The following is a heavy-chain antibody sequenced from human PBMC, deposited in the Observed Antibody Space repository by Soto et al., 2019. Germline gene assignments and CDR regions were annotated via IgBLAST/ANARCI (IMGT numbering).Heavy chain of an antibody. D-gene: IGHD4-17*01. CDR3: ASRDPKVTSFDY. Sequence: PSETLSLTCAVYGGSFSGYYWSWIRQPPGKGLEWIGEINHSGSTNYNPSLKSRVTISVDTSKNQFSLKLSSVTAADTAVYYCASRDPKVTSFDYWGQGTLVTVSS. V-gene: IGHV4-34*01. CDR1: GGSFSGYY. CDR2: INHSGST. J-gene: IGHJ4*02.